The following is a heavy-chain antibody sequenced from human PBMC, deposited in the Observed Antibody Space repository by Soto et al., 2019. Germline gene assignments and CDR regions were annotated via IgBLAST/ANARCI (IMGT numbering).Heavy chain of an antibody. CDR2: MNNDGSYI. D-gene: IGHD6-13*01. J-gene: IGHJ3*02. CDR1: EFTFSSYW. Sequence: EVQLVESGGGLVQPGGSLRLSCAASEFTFSSYWMYWVRQAPGKGLEWVSYMNNDGSYIIYADAVKGRFTFSRDNAKNTLYLQMNSLRAEDTAVYYCVRGGYMHACDIWGQRTMVTVSS. V-gene: IGHV3-74*01. CDR3: VRGGYMHACDI.